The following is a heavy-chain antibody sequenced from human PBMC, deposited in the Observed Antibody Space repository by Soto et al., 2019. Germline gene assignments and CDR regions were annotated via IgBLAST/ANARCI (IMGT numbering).Heavy chain of an antibody. CDR2: IIPIFGTA. V-gene: IGHV1-69*06. Sequence: SVKVSCKASGGTFSSYAISWVRQAPGQGLEWMGGIIPIFGTANYAQKLQGRVTITADRSTSTAYMELSSLRSEDTAVYYCARGEELAYCGNKDYYYGIDVWCQGTTVAFSS. CDR1: GGTFSSYA. D-gene: IGHD2-21*01. CDR3: ARGEELAYCGNKDYYYGIDV. J-gene: IGHJ6*02.